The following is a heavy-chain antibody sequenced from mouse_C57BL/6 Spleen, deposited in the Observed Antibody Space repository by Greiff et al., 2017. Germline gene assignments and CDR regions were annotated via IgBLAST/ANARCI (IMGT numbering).Heavy chain of an antibody. V-gene: IGHV1-64*01. CDR1: GYTFTSYW. Sequence: VQLQQPGAELVKPGASVKLSCKASGYTFTSYWMHWVKQRPGQGLEWIGMIHPNSGSTNYNEKFKSKATLTVDKSSSTAYMQLSSLTSEDSAVYYCARQGITTTLDYWGQGTTLTVSS. J-gene: IGHJ2*01. CDR3: ARQGITTTLDY. D-gene: IGHD1-1*01. CDR2: IHPNSGST.